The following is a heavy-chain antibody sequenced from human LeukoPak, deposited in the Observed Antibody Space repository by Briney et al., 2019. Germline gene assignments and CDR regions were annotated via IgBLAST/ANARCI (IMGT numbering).Heavy chain of an antibody. CDR3: AKDLYDSSGYFY. J-gene: IGHJ4*02. V-gene: IGHV3-23*01. CDR2: ISGSGGST. CDR1: GFTLSTYA. D-gene: IGHD3-22*01. Sequence: GGSLRLSCAASGFTLSTYAMSWVRQAPGKGLEWVSAISGSGGSTYYADSVKGRFTISRDNSKNTLYLQMNSLRAEDTAVYYRAKDLYDSSGYFYWGQGTLVTVSS.